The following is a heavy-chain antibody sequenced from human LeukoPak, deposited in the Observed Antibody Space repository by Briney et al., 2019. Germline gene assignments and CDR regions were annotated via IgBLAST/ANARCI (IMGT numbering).Heavy chain of an antibody. V-gene: IGHV4-31*03. J-gene: IGHJ4*02. D-gene: IGHD1-1*01. CDR2: IYYSGST. CDR1: GGSISSGGHY. Sequence: PSETLSLTCTVSGGSISSGGHYWSWIRQHPGKGLEWIGYIYYSGSTNYSPSLRSRITLSVGTSKNQFSLNLSSVTAADTAVYYCARRVGKYPTYYFDYWGQGILVTVSS. CDR3: ARRVGKYPTYYFDY.